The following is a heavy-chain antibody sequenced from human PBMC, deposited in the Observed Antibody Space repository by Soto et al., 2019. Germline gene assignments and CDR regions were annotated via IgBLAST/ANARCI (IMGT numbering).Heavy chain of an antibody. CDR2: ITSGGST. D-gene: IGHD3-3*01. V-gene: IGHV3-66*01. Sequence: EVQLVESGGGLVQPGGSLRLSCAASGFTVSSVYMTWVRQAPGKGLEWVSVITSGGSTYYADSVRGRFTISRDNSTNTLYLQMNSLRAEDTAVYYCARDILGGAYDFWHGGQGTLVTVSS. CDR3: ARDILGGAYDFWH. CDR1: GFTVSSVY. J-gene: IGHJ4*02.